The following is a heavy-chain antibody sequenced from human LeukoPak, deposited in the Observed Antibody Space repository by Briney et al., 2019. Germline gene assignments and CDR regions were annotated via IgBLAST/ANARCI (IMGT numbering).Heavy chain of an antibody. Sequence: PGGSLRLSCAASGFSFSTYSMNWIRQAPGKGLEWVSSINSDSIWIYYADSVRGRFTISRDNARNSLYLQMNRLRVEDAAVYYCARGESDFDYWGQGTLVTVSS. CDR1: GFSFSTYS. CDR3: ARGESDFDY. J-gene: IGHJ4*02. CDR2: INSDSIWI. V-gene: IGHV3-21*04. D-gene: IGHD5-24*01.